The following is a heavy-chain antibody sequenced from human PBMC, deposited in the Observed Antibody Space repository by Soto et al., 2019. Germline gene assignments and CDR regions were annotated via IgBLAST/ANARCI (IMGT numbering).Heavy chain of an antibody. CDR1: GFTFSSYA. J-gene: IGHJ4*02. CDR2: ISGGNSTT. CDR3: AKERWAAAGTPTLDY. D-gene: IGHD6-13*01. V-gene: IGHV3-23*01. Sequence: EVQLLESGGGLVQPGGSLRLSCAASGFTFSSYAMSWVRQAPGKGLEWVSAISGGNSTTYYADSVKGRLTISRDNSKNTLYLQMNSLRAEYTAVYYCAKERWAAAGTPTLDYWGQGTLVTVSS.